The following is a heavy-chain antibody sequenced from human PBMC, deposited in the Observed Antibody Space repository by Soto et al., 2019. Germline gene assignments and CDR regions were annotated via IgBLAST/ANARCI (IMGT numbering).Heavy chain of an antibody. D-gene: IGHD6-13*01. CDR2: ISSSSSYI. J-gene: IGHJ4*02. CDR1: GFPFSSYS. Sequence: EGSLSLSCAASGFPFSSYSMNWVRQAPGKGLEWVSSISSSSSYIYYADSVKGRFTISRDNAKNSLYLQMNSLRAEDTAVYYCARGTTLGAAAFDYWGQGTLVTVSS. CDR3: ARGTTLGAAAFDY. V-gene: IGHV3-21*01.